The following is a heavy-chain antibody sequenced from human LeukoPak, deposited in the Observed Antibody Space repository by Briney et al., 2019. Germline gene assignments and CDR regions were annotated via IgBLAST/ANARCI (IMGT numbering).Heavy chain of an antibody. Sequence: SETLSLTCAVYGGSFSGYSWSWIRQPPGKGLEWIGYIYHSGSTYYNPSLKSRVTISMDRSKNQFSLKLSSVTAADTAVHYCARGSYSGYDFSFDYWGQGTLVTVSS. V-gene: IGHV4-30-2*01. CDR3: ARGSYSGYDFSFDY. J-gene: IGHJ4*02. D-gene: IGHD5-12*01. CDR2: IYHSGST. CDR1: GGSFSGYS.